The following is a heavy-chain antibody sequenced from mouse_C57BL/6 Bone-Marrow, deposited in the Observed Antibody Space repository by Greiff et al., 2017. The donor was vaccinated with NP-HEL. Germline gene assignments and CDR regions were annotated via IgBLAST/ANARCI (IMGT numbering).Heavy chain of an antibody. CDR3: ARHSLTYYAMDY. D-gene: IGHD6-2*01. V-gene: IGHV5-2*01. CDR2: INSDGGSP. J-gene: IGHJ4*01. CDR1: EYEFPSHD. Sequence: EVKLMESGGGLVQPGESLKLSCESNEYEFPSHDMSWVRKTPEKRLELVAAINSDGGSPYYPDTMERRFIISRDNTKKTLYLQMSSLRSEDTALYYCARHSLTYYAMDYWGQGTSVTVSS.